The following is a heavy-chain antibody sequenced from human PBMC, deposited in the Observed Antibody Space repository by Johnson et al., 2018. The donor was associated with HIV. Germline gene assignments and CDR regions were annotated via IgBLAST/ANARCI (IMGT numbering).Heavy chain of an antibody. CDR1: GFTFGDYA. CDR2: IRSKAYGGTT. CDR3: SRGIAAAGTPVAFDV. D-gene: IGHD6-13*01. J-gene: IGHJ3*01. Sequence: VQLVESGGGLVQPGRSLRLSCTASGFTFGDYAMSWVRQAPGKGLEWVGFIRSKAYGGTTEYAASVKGRFIISRADSKSIAYLQMTSLKTEDTGVYYCSRGIAAAGTPVAFDVWGQGTMVIVFS. V-gene: IGHV3-49*04.